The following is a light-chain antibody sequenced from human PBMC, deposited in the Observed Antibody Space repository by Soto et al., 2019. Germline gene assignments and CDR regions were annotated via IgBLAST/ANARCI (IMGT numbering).Light chain of an antibody. Sequence: DIQMTQSPSTLSASVGDRVTITCRASQSISPWLAWYQQKPGKAPKLLIYDASTLESGVPSRFSGSGSGTEFTLTISSLPPDNFATYYCQQYNSYLLTFGGGTKVEIK. V-gene: IGKV1-5*01. CDR3: QQYNSYLLT. J-gene: IGKJ4*01. CDR1: QSISPW. CDR2: DAS.